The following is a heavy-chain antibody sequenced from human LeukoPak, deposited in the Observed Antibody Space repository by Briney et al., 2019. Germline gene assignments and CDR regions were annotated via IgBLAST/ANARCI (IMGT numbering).Heavy chain of an antibody. CDR2: IRYDGSNK. CDR3: AKDPIVVVPAAIDPNWFDP. V-gene: IGHV3-30*02. D-gene: IGHD2-2*02. J-gene: IGHJ5*02. CDR1: GFTFSSYG. Sequence: GGSLRLSCAASGFTFSSYGMHWVRQAPGKGLGWVAFIRYDGSNKYYADSVKGRFTISRDNSKNTLYLQMNSLRAEDTAVYYCAKDPIVVVPAAIDPNWFDPWGQGTLVTVSS.